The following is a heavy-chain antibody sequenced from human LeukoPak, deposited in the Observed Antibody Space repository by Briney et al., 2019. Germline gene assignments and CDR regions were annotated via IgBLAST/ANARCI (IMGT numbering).Heavy chain of an antibody. CDR3: ARGRRILGGPENAGDFFDF. CDR2: INPNSGAT. D-gene: IGHD3-16*01. Sequence: ASVKVSCKACGYTLTDYYLHWVRQAPGQGLKWMGWINPNSGATHYAQSFQARVTMTRDTSIASSYMELTGLESDDTAVYYCARGRRILGGPENAGDFFDFWGQGSLVTVSS. J-gene: IGHJ4*01. CDR1: GYTLTDYY. V-gene: IGHV1-2*02.